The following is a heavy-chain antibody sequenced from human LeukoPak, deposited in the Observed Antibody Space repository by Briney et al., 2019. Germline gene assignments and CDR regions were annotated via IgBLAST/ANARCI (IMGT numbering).Heavy chain of an antibody. CDR3: ARKGIAPKNNWFDP. CDR2: IYYSGST. J-gene: IGHJ5*02. D-gene: IGHD6-13*01. CDR1: GGSISSYY. V-gene: IGHV4-59*01. Sequence: SETLSLTCTVSGGSISSYYWSWIRQPPGKGLEWIGYIYYSGSTNYNPSLKSRVTISVDTSKNQFSLKLSSVTAADTAVYYCARKGIAPKNNWFDPWGQGTLVTVSS.